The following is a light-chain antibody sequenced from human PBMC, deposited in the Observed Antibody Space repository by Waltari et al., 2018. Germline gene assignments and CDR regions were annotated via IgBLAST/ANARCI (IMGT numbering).Light chain of an antibody. CDR1: SSNIGAAYD. CDR2: GNN. V-gene: IGLV1-40*01. J-gene: IGLJ3*02. Sequence: QSVLTQPPSVSGAPGQRVTISCTGSSSNIGAAYDVFWSQQLPGTAPKLVMFGNNNRPSGVPDRFAGSKSGTSASLAITGVQANDEADYYCQSFDSTLSGSVFGGGTKLTVL. CDR3: QSFDSTLSGSV.